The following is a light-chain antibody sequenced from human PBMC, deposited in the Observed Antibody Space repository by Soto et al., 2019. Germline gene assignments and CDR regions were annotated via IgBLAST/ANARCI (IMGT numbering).Light chain of an antibody. Sequence: QSVVTQPACVSGSPGQSMTISCTGTSSDVGSYNYVSWYQQHPGKAPRLMIYASSNRPSGVSHRFSGSRSGNTASLTISGLQAEDEADYFCSSYTSGSTLYVFGSGTKVTVL. CDR1: SSDVGSYNY. J-gene: IGLJ1*01. V-gene: IGLV2-14*01. CDR2: ASS. CDR3: SSYTSGSTLYV.